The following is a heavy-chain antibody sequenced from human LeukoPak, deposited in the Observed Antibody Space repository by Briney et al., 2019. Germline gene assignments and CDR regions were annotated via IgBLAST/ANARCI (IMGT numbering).Heavy chain of an antibody. V-gene: IGHV4-59*12. J-gene: IGHJ4*02. CDR2: IYYSGST. D-gene: IGHD3-9*01. CDR1: GGSISSYY. CDR3: ARTFYNRLTGYYADRYDS. Sequence: PSETLSLTCTVSGGSISSYYWSWIRQPPGKGLEWIGYIYYSGSTNYKPSLKSRVSMSVDTSKNQFSLKLTSVTAADTAVYYCARTFYNRLTGYYADRYDSWGQGTLVTVSS.